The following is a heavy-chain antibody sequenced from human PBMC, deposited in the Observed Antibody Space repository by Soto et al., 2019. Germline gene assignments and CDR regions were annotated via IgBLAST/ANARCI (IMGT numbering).Heavy chain of an antibody. Sequence: GGSLRLSCAASGFTFSSYGMHWVRQAPGKGLEWVAVISYDGSNKYYADSVKGRFTISRDNSKNTLYLQMNSLRAEDTAVYYCAKSNILAGIMVRGVIKDYFDYWGQGSLVTVSS. CDR2: ISYDGSNK. D-gene: IGHD3-10*01. J-gene: IGHJ4*02. CDR3: AKSNILAGIMVRGVIKDYFDY. V-gene: IGHV3-30*18. CDR1: GFTFSSYG.